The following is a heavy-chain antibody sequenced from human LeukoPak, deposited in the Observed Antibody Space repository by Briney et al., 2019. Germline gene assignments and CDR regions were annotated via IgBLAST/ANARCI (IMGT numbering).Heavy chain of an antibody. D-gene: IGHD4-23*01. CDR2: IKQDGSEK. J-gene: IGHJ4*02. CDR3: TREMVMIDY. Sequence: QPGGSLRLSCAASGFIFTDYWMSWVRQAPGKGLEWVANIKQDGSEKYYVGSVKGRFTISRDNAKSSLYLQMNSLRAEDTAVYYCTREMVMIDYWGQGNLVTVSS. CDR1: GFIFTDYW. V-gene: IGHV3-7*03.